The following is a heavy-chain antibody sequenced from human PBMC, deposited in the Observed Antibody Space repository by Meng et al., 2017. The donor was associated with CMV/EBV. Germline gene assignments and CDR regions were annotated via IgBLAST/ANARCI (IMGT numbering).Heavy chain of an antibody. V-gene: IGHV1-46*01. CDR3: ARDRRYCSSTSCYQPPYYYYYGMDV. CDR1: AYTFTSYY. D-gene: IGHD2-2*01. Sequence: ASVQVSCKAAAYTFTSYYMHWVRQPPGQGLEWMGIINPSGGSTSYAEKFQGRVTMTRDTSTSTVYMELSSLRSEDTAVYYCARDRRYCSSTSCYQPPYYYYYGMDVWGQGTTVTVSS. CDR2: INPSGGST. J-gene: IGHJ6*02.